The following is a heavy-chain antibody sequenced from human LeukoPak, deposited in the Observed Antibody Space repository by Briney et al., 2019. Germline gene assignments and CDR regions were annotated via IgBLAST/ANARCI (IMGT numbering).Heavy chain of an antibody. CDR2: ISYDGSNK. Sequence: GGSLRLSCAASGFTFSSYAMHWVRQAPGKGLEWVAVISYDGSNKYYADSVKGRFTISRDNSKNTLYLQMNSLRAEDTAVYYCARAPPEGAAADYYVDYWGQGTLVTVSS. CDR1: GFTFSSYA. D-gene: IGHD6-13*01. J-gene: IGHJ4*02. V-gene: IGHV3-30-3*01. CDR3: ARAPPEGAAADYYVDY.